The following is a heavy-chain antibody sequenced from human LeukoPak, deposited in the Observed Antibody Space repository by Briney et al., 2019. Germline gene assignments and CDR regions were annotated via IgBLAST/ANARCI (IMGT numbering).Heavy chain of an antibody. Sequence: GGSLRLSCAASGFAFSSYSMNWVRQAPGKGLEWVSSISSSSSYINYADSVKGRFTISRDNAKNSLYLQMNSLRAEDTAVYYCARQANHNTYYDYVWGSYRSFDYWGQGTLVTVSS. CDR1: GFAFSSYS. V-gene: IGHV3-21*01. CDR2: ISSSSSYI. CDR3: ARQANHNTYYDYVWGSYRSFDY. D-gene: IGHD3-16*02. J-gene: IGHJ4*02.